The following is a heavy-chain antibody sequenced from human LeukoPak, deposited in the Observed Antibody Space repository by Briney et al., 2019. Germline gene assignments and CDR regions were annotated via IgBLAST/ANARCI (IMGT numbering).Heavy chain of an antibody. V-gene: IGHV1-18*01. CDR3: ARGKGDDILTGYPTPYYYYYYMDV. J-gene: IGHJ6*03. CDR1: GYTFTSYG. Sequence: ASVKVSCKASGYTFTSYGISWVRQAPGQGLEWMGWISGYNGNTNYAQKLQGRVTMTTDTSTSTAYMELRSLRSDDTAVYYCARGKGDDILTGYPTPYYYYYYMDVWGKGTTVTVSS. D-gene: IGHD3-9*01. CDR2: ISGYNGNT.